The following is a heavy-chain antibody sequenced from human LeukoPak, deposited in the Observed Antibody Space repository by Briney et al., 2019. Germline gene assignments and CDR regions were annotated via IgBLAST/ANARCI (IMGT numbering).Heavy chain of an antibody. V-gene: IGHV3-23*01. CDR1: GFAFSSYA. J-gene: IGHJ4*02. D-gene: IGHD2-15*01. Sequence: GGSLRLSCAASGFAFSSYAMSWVRQAPGKGLEWVSAISGSGGSTYYADSVKGRFTISRDNSKNTLYLQMNSLRAEDTAVYYCANKAKLPPGYYFDYWGQGTLVTVSS. CDR3: ANKAKLPPGYYFDY. CDR2: ISGSGGST.